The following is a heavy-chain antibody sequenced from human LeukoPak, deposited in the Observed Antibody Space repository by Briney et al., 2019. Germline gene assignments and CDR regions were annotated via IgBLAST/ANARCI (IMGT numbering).Heavy chain of an antibody. CDR3: AKTHASSVFLFDY. Sequence: GGSLRLSCAASGFTVSSNYMSWVRQAPGKGLEWVSVIYSGGSTYYADSVKGRFTISRDNSKNTLYLQMNSLRAEDTAVYFCAKTHASSVFLFDYWGQGTLVAVSS. J-gene: IGHJ4*02. D-gene: IGHD6-6*01. CDR1: GFTVSSNY. V-gene: IGHV3-53*01. CDR2: IYSGGST.